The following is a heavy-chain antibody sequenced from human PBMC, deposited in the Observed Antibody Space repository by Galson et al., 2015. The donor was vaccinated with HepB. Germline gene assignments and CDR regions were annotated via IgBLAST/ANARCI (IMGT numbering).Heavy chain of an antibody. Sequence: SLRLSCAASGFTFSSYAMHWVRQAPGKGLEWVAVISYDGSNKYYADSVKGRFTISRDNSKNTLYLQMNSLRAEDTAVYYCARENYDFWSGHYIGTVNWFDPWGQGTLVTVSS. CDR2: ISYDGSNK. V-gene: IGHV3-30-3*01. D-gene: IGHD3-3*01. CDR1: GFTFSSYA. J-gene: IGHJ5*02. CDR3: ARENYDFWSGHYIGTVNWFDP.